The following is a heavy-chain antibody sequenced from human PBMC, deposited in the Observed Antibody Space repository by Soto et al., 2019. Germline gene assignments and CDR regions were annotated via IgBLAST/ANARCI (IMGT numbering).Heavy chain of an antibody. V-gene: IGHV3-21*04. CDR1: GFTFDNYG. CDR2: VSKSDYT. D-gene: IGHD2-2*01. J-gene: IGHJ4*02. CDR3: AREDSIIIPAVSDF. Sequence: GGSLRLSCVVSGFTFDNYGINWVRQAPGKGLEWVSTVSKSDYTYYSDSVKGRFTISRDNAKNTVSLQMNTLRAEDTAVYYCAREDSIIIPAVSDFWGQGTLVTVSS.